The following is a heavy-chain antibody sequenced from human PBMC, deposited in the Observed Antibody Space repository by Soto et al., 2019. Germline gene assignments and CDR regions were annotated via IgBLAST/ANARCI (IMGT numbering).Heavy chain of an antibody. CDR3: AMAEVDY. Sequence: GGSLRLSCAVGGYTFRNHWIHWVRQAPWKGLEWVSRMNSDGSIINYKDSVKGRFTVSRDNAKNTLYLQMNSLRVEDTAVYYRAMAEVDYSGPRTLLALSS. CDR2: MNSDGSII. V-gene: IGHV3-74*01. J-gene: IGHJ4*02. CDR1: GYTFRNHW.